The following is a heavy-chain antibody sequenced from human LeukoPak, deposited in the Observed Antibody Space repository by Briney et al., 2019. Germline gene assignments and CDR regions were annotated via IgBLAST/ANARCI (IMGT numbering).Heavy chain of an antibody. D-gene: IGHD2-15*01. V-gene: IGHV3-7*01. Sequence: PGGSLRLSCAASGFTFSSYWMSWVRQAPGKELEWVANKKQDGSEKYYVDSVKGRFTISRDNAKNSLYLQMNSLRAEDTAVYYCARDMPSVVVAAIDDWGQGTLVTVSS. CDR1: GFTFSSYW. CDR2: KKQDGSEK. CDR3: ARDMPSVVVAAIDD. J-gene: IGHJ4*02.